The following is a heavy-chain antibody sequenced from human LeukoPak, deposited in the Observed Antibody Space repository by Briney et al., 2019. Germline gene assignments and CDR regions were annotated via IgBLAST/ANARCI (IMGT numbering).Heavy chain of an antibody. Sequence: ASVKVSCKASGYTFTGYYMHWVRQAPGQGLEWMGWINPNSGGTNYAQKFQGRVTMTRDTSISTAYMELSRLRSDDTAVYYCAIYSSSWYPFDYWGQGTLVTVSS. V-gene: IGHV1-2*02. J-gene: IGHJ4*02. CDR3: AIYSSSWYPFDY. CDR1: GYTFTGYY. D-gene: IGHD6-13*01. CDR2: INPNSGGT.